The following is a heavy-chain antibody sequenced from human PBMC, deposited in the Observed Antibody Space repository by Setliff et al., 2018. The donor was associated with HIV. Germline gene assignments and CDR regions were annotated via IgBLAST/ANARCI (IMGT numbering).Heavy chain of an antibody. J-gene: IGHJ6*02. D-gene: IGHD3-10*01. CDR1: GFTFNHYA. CDR2: STPLLDTT. CDR3: ARDRGDLSLAYYLYYAMDV. Sequence: ASVKVSCKASGFTFNHYALTWVRQAPGQGLEWMGGSTPLLDTTNYAQKFQGRVTITTDESTNTVYMELSSLRSEDTAVYYCARDRGDLSLAYYLYYAMDVWGQGTTVTVSS. V-gene: IGHV1-69*05.